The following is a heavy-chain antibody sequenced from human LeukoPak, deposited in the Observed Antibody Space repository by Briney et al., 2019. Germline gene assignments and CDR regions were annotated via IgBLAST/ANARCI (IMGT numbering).Heavy chain of an antibody. V-gene: IGHV1-69*04. CDR3: ARDPQYCSGGSCYYYGMDV. CDR1: GGTFSSYA. D-gene: IGHD2-15*01. Sequence: SVKVSCKASGGTFSSYAISWVRQAPGQGLEWMGRIIPILGIANYAQKFQGRVTITADESTSTAYMELSSLRSEDTAVYYCARDPQYCSGGSCYYYGMDVWGQGTTVTVSS. CDR2: IIPILGIA. J-gene: IGHJ6*02.